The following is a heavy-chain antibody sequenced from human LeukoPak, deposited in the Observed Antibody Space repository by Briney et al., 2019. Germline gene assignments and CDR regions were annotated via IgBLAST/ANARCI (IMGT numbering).Heavy chain of an antibody. Sequence: ASVKVSCEASGYTFTGYYMHWVRQAPGQGLEWMGWINPNSGGTNYAQKFQGWVTMTRDTSISTAYMELSRLRSEDTAVYHCARGDSDFWSGYYVYWGQGTLVTVSA. V-gene: IGHV1-2*04. CDR1: GYTFTGYY. CDR2: INPNSGGT. D-gene: IGHD3-3*01. CDR3: ARGDSDFWSGYYVY. J-gene: IGHJ4*02.